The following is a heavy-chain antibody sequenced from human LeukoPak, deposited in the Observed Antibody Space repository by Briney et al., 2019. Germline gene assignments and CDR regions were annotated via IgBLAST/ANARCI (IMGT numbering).Heavy chain of an antibody. V-gene: IGHV1-46*01. J-gene: IGHJ6*02. D-gene: IGHD1-7*01. CDR2: INPSGGST. CDR3: ARVEYNWNYEYYYYGMDV. Sequence: ASVKVSCKASGYTFTSYYMHWVRQAPGQGLEWMGIINPSGGSTSYAQKFQGRVTMTRGTSTSTVYMELSSLRSEDTAVYYCARVEYNWNYEYYYYGMDVWGQGTTVTVSS. CDR1: GYTFTSYY.